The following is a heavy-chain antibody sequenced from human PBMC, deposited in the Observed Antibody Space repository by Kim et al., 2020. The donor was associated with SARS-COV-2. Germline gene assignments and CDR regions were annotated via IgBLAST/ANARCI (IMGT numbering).Heavy chain of an antibody. CDR3: AKGRGGSDWPVFDS. J-gene: IGHJ4*02. Sequence: YADSVNGRFTISRDSSKHTLYLQLNSLRADDTALYYCAKGRGGSDWPVFDSWGQGTLVTVSS. D-gene: IGHD2-21*02. V-gene: IGHV3-23*01.